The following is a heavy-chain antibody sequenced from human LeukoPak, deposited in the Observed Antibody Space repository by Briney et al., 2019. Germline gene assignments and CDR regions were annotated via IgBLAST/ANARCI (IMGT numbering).Heavy chain of an antibody. CDR1: GGSFSGYY. J-gene: IGHJ4*02. V-gene: IGHV4-34*01. CDR3: ARGRDRITMIVVVIPRPYFDY. CDR2: INHSGST. D-gene: IGHD3-22*01. Sequence: PSETLSLTCAVYGGSFSGYYWSWIRQPPGKGLEWIGEINHSGSTNYNPSLKSRVTISVDTSKNQFSPKLSSVTAADTAVYYCARGRDRITMIVVVIPRPYFDYWGQGTLVTVSS.